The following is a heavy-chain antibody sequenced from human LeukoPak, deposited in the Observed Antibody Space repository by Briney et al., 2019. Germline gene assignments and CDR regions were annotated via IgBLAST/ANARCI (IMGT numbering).Heavy chain of an antibody. CDR3: ARDQGSSAPLFFDY. D-gene: IGHD6-6*01. CDR2: IYTSGST. Sequence: SETLSLICTVSGGSISSYYWSWIRQPAGKGLEWIGRIYTSGSTNYNPSLKSRVTMSVDTSKNQFSLKLSSVTAADTAVYYCARDQGSSAPLFFDYWGQGTLVTVSS. CDR1: GGSISSYY. V-gene: IGHV4-4*07. J-gene: IGHJ4*02.